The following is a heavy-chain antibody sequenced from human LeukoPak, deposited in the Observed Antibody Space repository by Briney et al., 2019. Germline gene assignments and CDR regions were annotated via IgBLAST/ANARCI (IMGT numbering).Heavy chain of an antibody. V-gene: IGHV3-74*01. CDR1: GFTFSSYW. CDR3: ARGGPLYGDYEDFDY. J-gene: IGHJ4*02. D-gene: IGHD4-17*01. CDR2: INSDGSST. Sequence: PGGSLRLSCAASGFTFSSYWMHWVRQAPGKGLVWVSRINSDGSSTSYADSVKGRFTISRGNAKNTLYLQMNSLRAEDTAVYYCARGGPLYGDYEDFDYWGQGTLVTVSS.